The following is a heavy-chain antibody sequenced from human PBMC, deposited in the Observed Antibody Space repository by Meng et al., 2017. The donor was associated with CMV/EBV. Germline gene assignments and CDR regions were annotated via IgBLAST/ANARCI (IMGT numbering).Heavy chain of an antibody. CDR1: GFTFDDYG. V-gene: IGHV3-20*04. Sequence: GESLKISCAASGFTFDDYGMSWVRQAPGKGLEWVSGINWNGGSTGYADSVKGRFTISRDNSKNTLYLQMNSLRAEDTAVYYCAKDRLSSSWLYYYYYGMDVWGQGTTVTVSS. CDR2: INWNGGST. D-gene: IGHD6-13*01. CDR3: AKDRLSSSWLYYYYYGMDV. J-gene: IGHJ6*02.